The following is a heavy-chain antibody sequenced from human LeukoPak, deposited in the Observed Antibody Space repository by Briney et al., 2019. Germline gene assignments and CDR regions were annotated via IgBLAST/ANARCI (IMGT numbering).Heavy chain of an antibody. D-gene: IGHD5-18*01. J-gene: IGHJ6*03. CDR2: IYYSGST. CDR1: GASINNYY. V-gene: IGHV4-59*01. Sequence: SETLSLTCSVSGASINNYYWNWIRQPPGEGLEWIGYIYYSGSTSYNPSLKSRVTISVDTSKNQFSLKLYSVTAADTAVYYCARVYGYGYYYMDVWGQGTTVTVSS. CDR3: ARVYGYGYYYMDV.